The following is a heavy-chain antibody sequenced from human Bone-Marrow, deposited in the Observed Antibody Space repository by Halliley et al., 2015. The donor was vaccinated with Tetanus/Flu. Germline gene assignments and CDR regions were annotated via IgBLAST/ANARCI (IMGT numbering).Heavy chain of an antibody. V-gene: IGHV3-74*03. CDR3: ARWGIIVPTDY. Sequence: SLRLSCAASGFTFSSHWMHWVRQAPGKRLEWVSRIDSDGSDTMYADSVKGRFTISRDNAKNTLSLQMNSLRAEDTAVYYCARWGIIVPTDYWGQGTLVTVSS. J-gene: IGHJ4*02. CDR1: GFTFSSHW. D-gene: IGHD3-16*01. CDR2: IDSDGSDT.